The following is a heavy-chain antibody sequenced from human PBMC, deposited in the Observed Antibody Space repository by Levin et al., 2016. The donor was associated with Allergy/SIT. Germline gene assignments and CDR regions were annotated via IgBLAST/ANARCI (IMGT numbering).Heavy chain of an antibody. CDR1: GGSISSYY. CDR2: IYYSGST. J-gene: IGHJ4*02. Sequence: SETLSLTCTVSGGSISSYYWSWIRQPPGKGLEWIGYIYYSGSTNYNPSLESRATISVDTSKNHFSLKLRSVTAADTAVYYCARDKYNSGWYGDFDYWGQGTRVTVSS. CDR3: ARDKYNSGWYGDFDY. D-gene: IGHD6-13*01. V-gene: IGHV4-59*12.